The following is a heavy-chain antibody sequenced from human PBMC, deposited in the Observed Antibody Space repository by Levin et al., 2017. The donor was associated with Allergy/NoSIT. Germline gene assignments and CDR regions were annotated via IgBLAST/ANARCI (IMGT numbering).Heavy chain of an antibody. CDR1: GFTFSSYA. CDR3: AKVLDYQHRAFDI. CDR2: ISGSGGST. J-gene: IGHJ3*02. D-gene: IGHD3/OR15-3a*01. V-gene: IGHV3-23*01. Sequence: GGSLRLSCAASGFTFSSYAMSWVRQAPGKGLEWVSAISGSGGSTYYADSVKGRFTISRDNSKNTLYLQMNSLRAEDTALYYCAKVLDYQHRAFDIWGQGTMVTVSS.